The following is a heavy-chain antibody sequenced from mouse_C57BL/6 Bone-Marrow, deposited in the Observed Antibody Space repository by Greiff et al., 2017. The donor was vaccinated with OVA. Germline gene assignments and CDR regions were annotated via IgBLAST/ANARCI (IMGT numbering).Heavy chain of an antibody. CDR2: IYPRDGST. Sequence: VMLVESDAELVKPGASVKISCKVSGYTFTDHTIHWMKQRPEQGLEWIGYIYPRDGSTKYNEKFKGKATLTADKSSSTSYMQLNSLTSEDSAVYFCALGYYGRGYFDVWGTGTTVTVSS. D-gene: IGHD1-1*01. J-gene: IGHJ1*03. V-gene: IGHV1-78*01. CDR3: ALGYYGRGYFDV. CDR1: GYTFTDHT.